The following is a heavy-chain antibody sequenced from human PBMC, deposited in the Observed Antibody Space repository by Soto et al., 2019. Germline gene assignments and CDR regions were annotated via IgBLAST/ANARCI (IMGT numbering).Heavy chain of an antibody. CDR3: ARDRYGDPPTYYYYGMDV. V-gene: IGHV1-69*01. J-gene: IGHJ6*02. D-gene: IGHD4-17*01. CDR1: GGTFSSYA. CDR2: IIPIFGTA. Sequence: QVQLVQSGAEVKKPGSSVKVSCKASGGTFSSYAISWVRQAPGQGLEWMGGIIPIFGTANYAQKFQGRVTITADESTSTAYMELSSLRSEDTAVYYCARDRYGDPPTYYYYGMDVWGQGTTVTVSS.